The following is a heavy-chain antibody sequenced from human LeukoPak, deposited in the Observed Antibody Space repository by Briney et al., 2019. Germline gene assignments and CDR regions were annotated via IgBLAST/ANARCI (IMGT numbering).Heavy chain of an antibody. Sequence: GGSLRLSCAASGFTFGSYAMTWVRQAPGKGLDWVSAIVGSGYSTYYAASVKGRFTISRDNSKNTVYLQMDSLRAEDTAVYFCVRGRHYFDYWGQGALVTVSS. J-gene: IGHJ4*02. V-gene: IGHV3-23*01. CDR3: VRGRHYFDY. CDR1: GFTFGSYA. CDR2: IVGSGYST. D-gene: IGHD5-24*01.